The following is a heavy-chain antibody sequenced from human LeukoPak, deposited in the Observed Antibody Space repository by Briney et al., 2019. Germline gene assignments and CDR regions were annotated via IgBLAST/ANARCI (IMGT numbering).Heavy chain of an antibody. CDR2: ISSSSYI. J-gene: IGHJ3*02. Sequence: GGSLRLSCAASGFTFSSYSMNWVRQAPGKGLEWVSSISSSSYIYYADSVKGRFTISRDNAKNSLYLQMNSLRAEDTAVYYCAGPRGYSYGPNDAFDIWGQGTMVTVSS. D-gene: IGHD5-18*01. V-gene: IGHV3-21*01. CDR3: AGPRGYSYGPNDAFDI. CDR1: GFTFSSYS.